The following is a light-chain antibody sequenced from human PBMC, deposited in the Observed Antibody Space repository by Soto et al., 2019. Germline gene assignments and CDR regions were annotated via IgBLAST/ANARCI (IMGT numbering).Light chain of an antibody. CDR1: QTINNN. V-gene: IGKV3-15*01. J-gene: IGKJ1*01. Sequence: VMTQAPATLSVSPGERATLSCRASQTINNNVAWYQLKDGQVPRLVIYGASTRATDIPARFSGSGSGTEFTLTISSLQSEDFAVYYCQQYNNWPKTWTFGQGTKVDI. CDR2: GAS. CDR3: QQYNNWPKTWT.